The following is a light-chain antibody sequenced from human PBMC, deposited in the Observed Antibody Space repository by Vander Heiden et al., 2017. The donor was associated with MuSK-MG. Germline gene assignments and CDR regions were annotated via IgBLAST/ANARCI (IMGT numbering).Light chain of an antibody. CDR2: LGS. V-gene: IGKV2-28*01. J-gene: IGKJ3*01. CDR1: QSLLHSNGYNY. Sequence: DIVMTQSPLSLPVTTGETSSISCRSSQSLLHSNGYNYLDWYLQKPGQAPQLLIYLGSNRDYGVPDRFSGSGSGTDFTLQISRVEAEDVGVYYCMQALQTPFTFGHGTKVDIK. CDR3: MQALQTPFT.